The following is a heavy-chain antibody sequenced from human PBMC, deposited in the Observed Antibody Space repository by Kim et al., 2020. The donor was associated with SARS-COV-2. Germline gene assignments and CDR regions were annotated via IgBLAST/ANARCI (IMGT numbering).Heavy chain of an antibody. V-gene: IGHV3-21*01. CDR3: AREYTGGREGRQFDY. CDR2: ISSSSSYI. Sequence: GGSLRLSCAASGFTFSSYSMNWVRQAPGKGLEWVSSISSSSSYIYYADSVKGRFTISRDNAKNSLYLQMNSLRAEDTAVYYCAREYTGGREGRQFDYWGQGTLVTVSS. D-gene: IGHD3-16*01. CDR1: GFTFSSYS. J-gene: IGHJ4*02.